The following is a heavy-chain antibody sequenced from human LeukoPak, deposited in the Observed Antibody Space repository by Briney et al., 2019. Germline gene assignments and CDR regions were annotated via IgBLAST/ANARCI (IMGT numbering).Heavy chain of an antibody. CDR2: ISYDGSNK. Sequence: PGGSLRLSCAASGFTFSSYAMHWVRRAPGKGLEWVAVISYDGSNKYYADSVKGRFTISRDNSKNTLYLQMNSLRAEDTAVYYCARSYCSSTSCSGPWFDPWGQGTLVTVSS. J-gene: IGHJ5*02. V-gene: IGHV3-30*01. D-gene: IGHD2-2*01. CDR1: GFTFSSYA. CDR3: ARSYCSSTSCSGPWFDP.